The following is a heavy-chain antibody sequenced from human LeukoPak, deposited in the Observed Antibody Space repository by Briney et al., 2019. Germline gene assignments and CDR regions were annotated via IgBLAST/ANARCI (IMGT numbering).Heavy chain of an antibody. CDR3: AKDHLVAARRTWFDP. CDR1: GFTFSSYG. V-gene: IGHV3-30*18. D-gene: IGHD2-15*01. J-gene: IGHJ5*02. CDR2: ISYDGSNK. Sequence: GGSLRLSCAASGFTFSSYGMHWVRQAPGKGLEWVAVISYDGSNKYYADSVKGRFTISRDNSKNTLYLQMNSLRAEATAVYYCAKDHLVAARRTWFDPWGQGTLVTVSS.